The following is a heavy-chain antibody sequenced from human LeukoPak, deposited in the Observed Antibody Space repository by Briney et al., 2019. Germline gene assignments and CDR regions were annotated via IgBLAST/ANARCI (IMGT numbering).Heavy chain of an antibody. V-gene: IGHV4-30-4*08. J-gene: IGHJ2*01. D-gene: IGHD2-8*02. CDR1: GGSISSSDYY. Sequence: MSSETLSLTCTVSGGSISSSDYYWSWIRQPPGKGLEWIGYIYYSGRTYYNPSLKSRVTISVDTSKNQFSLKLSSVTAADTAVYYGARAQSLVVFPTGVGYFDLWGRGPLVTVSS. CDR3: ARAQSLVVFPTGVGYFDL. CDR2: IYYSGRT.